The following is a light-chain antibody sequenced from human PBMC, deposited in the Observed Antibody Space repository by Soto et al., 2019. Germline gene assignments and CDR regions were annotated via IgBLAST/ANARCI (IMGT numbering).Light chain of an antibody. CDR1: SSDVGGWPH. V-gene: IGLV2-14*01. Sequence: QSALTQPASVSASPGQSITISCAGTSSDVGGWPHVSWYQQHPGKAPKLVIYEVSNRPSGVSSRFSGSKSGSTASLTISGLQAEDEADYYCATWDDSLDVHVFGTGTKLTVL. CDR2: EVS. J-gene: IGLJ1*01. CDR3: ATWDDSLDVHV.